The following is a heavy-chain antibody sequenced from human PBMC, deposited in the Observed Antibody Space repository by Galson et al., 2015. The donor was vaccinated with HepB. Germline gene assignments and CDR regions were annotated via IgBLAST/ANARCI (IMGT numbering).Heavy chain of an antibody. CDR1: GYSFTSYW. J-gene: IGHJ3*01. Sequence: QSGAEVKKPGESLKISCTGSGYSFTSYWIGWVRQMPGKGLEWMGNIYPSDSDTRYGPSFQGQVTISADKSTSTAYLQWSTLKASGTAIYYCARSYMGKLGGTASSAFDLWGQGTMVIVSS. CDR3: ARSYMGKLGGTASSAFDL. D-gene: IGHD1-26*01. CDR2: IYPSDSDT. V-gene: IGHV5-51*03.